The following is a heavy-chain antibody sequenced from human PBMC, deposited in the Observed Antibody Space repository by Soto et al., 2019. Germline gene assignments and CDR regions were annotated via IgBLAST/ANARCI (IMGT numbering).Heavy chain of an antibody. CDR2: INPNSGAA. D-gene: IGHD3-3*01. CDR1: GYTFTGYF. J-gene: IGHJ5*02. CDR3: ARGGGTILAPLP. V-gene: IGHV1-2*02. Sequence: ASVKVSCKASGYTFTGYFMHWVRQAPGQGLEWMGWINPNSGAAKYAQKFQGRVTLTRDTSINTAYMEMSMLRSDDTAVYYCARGGGTILAPLPWGQGTLVTVSS.